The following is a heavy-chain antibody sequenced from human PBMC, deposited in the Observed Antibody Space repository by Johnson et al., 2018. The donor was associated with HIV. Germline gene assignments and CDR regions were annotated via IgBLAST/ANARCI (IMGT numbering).Heavy chain of an antibody. CDR1: DFTVSSNY. J-gene: IGHJ3*01. D-gene: IGHD3-10*01. CDR3: YCTDHFGAGSESKGTFDA. Sequence: VQLVESGGGLIQPGLIQPGGSLRLSCAASDFTVSSNYMSWVRQAPGKGLEWVSAISGSGGSTYYADSVKGRFTISRDNSKNTLYLQMTSLRQDDTAVYSCYCTDHFGAGSESKGTFDAWGQGTMVTVSS. CDR2: ISGSGGST. V-gene: IGHV3-23*04.